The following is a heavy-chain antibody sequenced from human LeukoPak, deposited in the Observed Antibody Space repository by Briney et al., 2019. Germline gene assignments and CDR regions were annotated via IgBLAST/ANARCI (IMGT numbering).Heavy chain of an antibody. CDR1: GFTFSSYG. Sequence: GGSLRLSCAASGFTFSSYGMHWVRQAPGKGLEWVAFIRYDGSNKYYADSVKSRFTISRDNSKNTLYLQMNSLRAEDTAVYYCANQDGSGSYYKPFDYWGQGTLVTVSS. V-gene: IGHV3-30*02. D-gene: IGHD3-10*01. CDR3: ANQDGSGSYYKPFDY. J-gene: IGHJ4*02. CDR2: IRYDGSNK.